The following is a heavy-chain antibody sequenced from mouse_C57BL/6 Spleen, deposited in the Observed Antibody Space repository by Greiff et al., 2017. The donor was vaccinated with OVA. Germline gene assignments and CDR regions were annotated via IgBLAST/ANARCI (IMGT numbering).Heavy chain of an antibody. CDR2: INYDGSST. Sequence: VKLVESEGGLVQPGSSMKLSCTASGFPFSDYYMAWVRQVPEKGLEWVANINYDGSSTYYLDSLKSRFIISRDNAKNILYLQMSSLKSEDTSTYDGERDLHYGYDTYFDYWGQGTTLTVSS. CDR3: ERDLHYGYDTYFDY. D-gene: IGHD2-2*01. J-gene: IGHJ2*01. V-gene: IGHV5-16*01. CDR1: GFPFSDYY.